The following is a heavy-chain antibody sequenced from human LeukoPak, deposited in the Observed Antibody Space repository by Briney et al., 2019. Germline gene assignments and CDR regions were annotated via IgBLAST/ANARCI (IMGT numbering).Heavy chain of an antibody. CDR2: ISGYSGNT. CDR1: GYTFTSYG. Sequence: ASVKVSCKASGYTFTSYGISWVRQAPGQGLEWMGWISGYSGNTNYVQKFQGRVTMATDTSTSTVYMELRSLRSDDTAVYYCARDIATVVHQEWGQGTLVTVSS. CDR3: ARDIATVVHQE. V-gene: IGHV1-18*01. J-gene: IGHJ4*02. D-gene: IGHD2-2*01.